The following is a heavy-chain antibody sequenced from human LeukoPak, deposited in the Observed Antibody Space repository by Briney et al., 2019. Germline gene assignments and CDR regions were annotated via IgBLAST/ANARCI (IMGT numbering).Heavy chain of an antibody. D-gene: IGHD5-24*01. J-gene: IGHJ3*02. CDR1: GFTFSSYS. V-gene: IGHV3-48*01. Sequence: PGGSLRLSCVASGFTFSSYSMNWVRQAPGKGLEWVSYISSSSSTIYYADSVKGRFTISRDNAKNSLYLQMNSLRAEDTAVYYCARGITTDAFDIWGQGTMVTVSS. CDR3: ARGITTDAFDI. CDR2: ISSSSSTI.